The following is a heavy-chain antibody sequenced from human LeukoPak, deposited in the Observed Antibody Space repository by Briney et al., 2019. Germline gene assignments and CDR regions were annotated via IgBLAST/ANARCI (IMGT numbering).Heavy chain of an antibody. D-gene: IGHD3-22*01. CDR1: GFSFSSYS. CDR3: ASPYYYESSGYYYY. J-gene: IGHJ4*02. CDR2: ISRSSSYI. V-gene: IGHV3-21*01. Sequence: PGGSLRLSCAASGFSFSSYSMNWVRQAPGKGLEWVSSISRSSSYIYYADSVKGRFTISRDNAENSLYLQMNSLRAEDTAVYYCASPYYYESSGYYYYWGQGTLVTVSS.